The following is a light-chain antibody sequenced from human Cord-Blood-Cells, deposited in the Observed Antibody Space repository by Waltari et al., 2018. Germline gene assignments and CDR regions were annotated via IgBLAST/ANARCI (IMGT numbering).Light chain of an antibody. V-gene: IGLV3-25*02. Sequence: SYELTQPPSVSVSPGQTARITCSGDALPKQDAYWYQQKPGQAPVLVIYKGSERPSGIPERFSGSSSGTTVTLTISGVQAEDEADYYCQSADSSGTYVVFGGGTKLTVL. CDR3: QSADSSGTYVV. J-gene: IGLJ2*01. CDR2: KGS. CDR1: ALPKQD.